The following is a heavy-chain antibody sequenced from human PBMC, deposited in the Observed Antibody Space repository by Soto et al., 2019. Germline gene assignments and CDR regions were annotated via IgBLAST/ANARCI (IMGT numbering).Heavy chain of an antibody. CDR2: FRTSGDGGTT. Sequence: RGSRRLSCAASGFTFSSYSMSWVRQAPGKGLEWVSGFRTSGDGGTTYDADSVKGRFTSSRDNSKNMLFLKMNSLRAEETAIYYCAKKVKYGPGSQYFDYWGQGTLVLVSS. D-gene: IGHD3-10*01. V-gene: IGHV3-23*01. J-gene: IGHJ4*02. CDR3: AKKVKYGPGSQYFDY. CDR1: GFTFSSYS.